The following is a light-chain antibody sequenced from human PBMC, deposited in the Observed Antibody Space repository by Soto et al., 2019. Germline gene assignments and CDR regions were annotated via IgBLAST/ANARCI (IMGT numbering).Light chain of an antibody. CDR3: QKYNSAPLT. J-gene: IGKJ4*01. V-gene: IGKV1-27*01. Sequence: DIQMTQSPSSLSASVGDRVTITCRASQDISNYLVWFQQKPGKAPKILIYAASTLQSGVPSRFSGSGSGTDFTLTISSLQPEDVATYYCQKYNSAPLTFGGGTKVDIK. CDR2: AAS. CDR1: QDISNY.